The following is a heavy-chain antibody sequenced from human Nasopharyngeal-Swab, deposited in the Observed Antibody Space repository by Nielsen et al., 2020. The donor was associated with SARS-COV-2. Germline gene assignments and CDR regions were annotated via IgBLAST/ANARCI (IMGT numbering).Heavy chain of an antibody. CDR2: INWSGHSA. V-gene: IGHV3-43*01. D-gene: IGHD3-22*01. J-gene: IGHJ6*01. CDR3: AKEATRGWPHYKYDMDV. Sequence: GESLKISCAASGFTFDDYTMYWVRQAPGKGLECVPLINWSGHSASYADSVKGRFTISRDNSKNSLYLEMHSLRTEDTGLYYCAKEATRGWPHYKYDMDVWGQGTTVTVSS. CDR1: GFTFDDYT.